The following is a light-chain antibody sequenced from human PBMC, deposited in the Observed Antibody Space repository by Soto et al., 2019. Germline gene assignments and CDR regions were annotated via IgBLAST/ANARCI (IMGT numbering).Light chain of an antibody. J-gene: IGLJ1*01. CDR3: AAWDGSLNDYV. V-gene: IGLV2-23*02. CDR2: EVT. Sequence: QSALTQPASVSGSPGQSITISCTGTSKNVGSYNFVSWYQQLPGKAPKLVIHEVTKRPSGVSHRFSGSKSGNTASLTISGLQAEDEADYYCAAWDGSLNDYVFGTGTKLTVL. CDR1: SKNVGSYNF.